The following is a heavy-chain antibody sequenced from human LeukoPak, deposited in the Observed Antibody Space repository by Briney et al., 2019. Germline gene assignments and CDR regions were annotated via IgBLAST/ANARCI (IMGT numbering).Heavy chain of an antibody. CDR1: GGTFSSYA. V-gene: IGHV1-69*13. CDR3: ARGIPVAVRESYFQH. CDR2: IIPIFGTA. D-gene: IGHD6-19*01. J-gene: IGHJ1*01. Sequence: ASVKVSCKASGGTFSSYAISWVRQAPGQGLEWMGGIIPIFGTANYAQKFQGRVTITADESTGTAYMELSSLRSEDTAVYYCARGIPVAVRESYFQHWGQGTLVTVSS.